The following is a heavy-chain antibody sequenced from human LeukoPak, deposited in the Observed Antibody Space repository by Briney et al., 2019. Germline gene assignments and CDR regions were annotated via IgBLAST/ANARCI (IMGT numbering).Heavy chain of an antibody. CDR1: GYTFTTYG. J-gene: IGHJ4*02. D-gene: IGHD3-3*01. Sequence: GASVKVSCKASGYTFTTYGISWVRQAPGQGLEWMGWISAYNGNTNYAQKFQDRVSMTTDTSTSTANMELRSLRSDDTAVYYCARAPYYDFWSGYHYYFDYWGQGTPVTVSS. CDR3: ARAPYYDFWSGYHYYFDY. V-gene: IGHV1-18*01. CDR2: ISAYNGNT.